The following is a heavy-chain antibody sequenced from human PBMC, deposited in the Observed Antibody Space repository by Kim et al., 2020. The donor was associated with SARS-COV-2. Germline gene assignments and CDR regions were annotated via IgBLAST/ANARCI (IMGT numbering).Heavy chain of an antibody. CDR3: ARGVGGWRTDY. V-gene: IGHV4-34*01. CDR2: INHSGST. J-gene: IGHJ4*02. D-gene: IGHD6-19*01. CDR1: GGSFSGYY. Sequence: SETLSLTCAVYGGSFSGYYWSWIRQPPGKGLEWIGEINHSGSTNYNPSLKSRVTISVDTSKNQFSLKLSSVTAADTAVYYCARGVGGWRTDYWGQGTLVTVSS.